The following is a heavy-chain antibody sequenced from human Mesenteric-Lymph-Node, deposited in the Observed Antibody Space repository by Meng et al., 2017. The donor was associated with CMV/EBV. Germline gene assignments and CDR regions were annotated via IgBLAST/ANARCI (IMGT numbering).Heavy chain of an antibody. Sequence: RLSWAASGFTFSSYWMHWVRQAPGKGLVWVSHIRGDGDDTNYADSVKGRFTISRDNAKNTLYLQMNNLRTEDTAVYYCARELEANDYWGQGTLVTVSS. D-gene: IGHD1-1*01. CDR2: IRGDGDDT. CDR3: ARELEANDY. CDR1: GFTFSSYW. V-gene: IGHV3-74*01. J-gene: IGHJ4*02.